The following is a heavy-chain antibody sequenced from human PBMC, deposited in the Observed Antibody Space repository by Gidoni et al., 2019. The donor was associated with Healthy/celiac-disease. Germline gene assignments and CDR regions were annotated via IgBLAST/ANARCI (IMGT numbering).Heavy chain of an antibody. V-gene: IGHV3-33*01. CDR2: IWYDGSNK. J-gene: IGHJ5*02. CDR1: GFTFSGYG. D-gene: IGHD4-17*01. Sequence: QVQLVASGGGVVQPGRSLSLSCAASGFTFSGYGMHWVRQAPGKGLEWVAVIWYDGSNKYYADSVKGRFTISRDNSKNTLYLQMNSLRAEDTAVYYCAREMTTVTTRGNWFDPWGQGTLVTVSS. CDR3: AREMTTVTTRGNWFDP.